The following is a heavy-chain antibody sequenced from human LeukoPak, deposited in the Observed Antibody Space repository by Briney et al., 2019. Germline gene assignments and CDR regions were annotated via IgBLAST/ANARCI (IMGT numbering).Heavy chain of an antibody. J-gene: IGHJ6*03. CDR3: ARLFGRVIAVAGTFHYYYYMDV. CDR1: GGSFSGYY. Sequence: SEPLSLTCAVYGGSFSGYYWSWIRQPPGKGLEWIGEINHSGSTNYNPSLKSRVTISVDTSKNQFSLKLSSVTAADTAVYYCARLFGRVIAVAGTFHYYYYMDVWGKGTTVTVSS. CDR2: INHSGST. V-gene: IGHV4-34*01. D-gene: IGHD6-19*01.